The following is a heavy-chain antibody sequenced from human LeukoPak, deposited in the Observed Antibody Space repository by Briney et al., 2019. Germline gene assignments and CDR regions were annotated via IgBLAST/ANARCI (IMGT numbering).Heavy chain of an antibody. CDR3: AKGGGYEAQYYYYYLDV. Sequence: GGSLSLSCAASGFTFSSYGMYWVLQAQAKGLEWVAFIRYDGRNKYYADSVKGGFTVSRDNSKNTLYLQMKSLRAEDTAVYYCAKGGGYEAQYYYYYLDVWGKGTTVTISS. CDR1: GFTFSSYG. CDR2: IRYDGRNK. D-gene: IGHD5-12*01. V-gene: IGHV3-30*02. J-gene: IGHJ6*03.